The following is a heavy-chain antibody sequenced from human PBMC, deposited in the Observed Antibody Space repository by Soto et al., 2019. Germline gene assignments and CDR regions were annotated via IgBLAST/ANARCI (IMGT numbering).Heavy chain of an antibody. Sequence: PSETLSLTCTVSGASVSSGSYYCSWIRQPPGKGLEWIGFVYYSGSTNYNPSLKSRVTISLDTAKNQFSLKLNSVTAADTAVYHCARGSDVDIGGFYYYAMECWGQGTTVTVSS. V-gene: IGHV4-61*01. D-gene: IGHD3-10*01. CDR3: ARGSDVDIGGFYYYAMEC. CDR1: GASVSSGSYY. CDR2: VYYSGST. J-gene: IGHJ6*02.